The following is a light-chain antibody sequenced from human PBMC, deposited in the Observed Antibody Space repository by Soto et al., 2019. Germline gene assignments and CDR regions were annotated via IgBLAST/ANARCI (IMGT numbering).Light chain of an antibody. V-gene: IGLV2-14*03. CDR2: DVS. CDR1: SADIGAFNY. J-gene: IGLJ2*01. CDR3: SSYSTSSALV. Sequence: QSALTQPASVSGSPGQSITISCAGTSADIGAFNYVSWYQRHPGKAPKLLIYDVSDRPSGVSTRFSASKSANTASLTISGLQADDEADYYCSSYSTSSALVFGGGTKVTVL.